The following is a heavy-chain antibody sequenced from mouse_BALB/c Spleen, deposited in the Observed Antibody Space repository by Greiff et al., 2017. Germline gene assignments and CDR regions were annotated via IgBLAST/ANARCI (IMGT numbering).Heavy chain of an antibody. Sequence: EVMLVESGPSLVKPSQTLSLTCSVTGDSITSGYWNWIRKFPGNKLEYMGYISYSGSTYYNPSLKSRISITRDTSKNQYYLQLNSVTTEDTATYYCARLVITTYWYFDVWGAGTTVTVSS. CDR3: ARLVITTYWYFDV. D-gene: IGHD2-4*01. CDR2: ISYSGST. J-gene: IGHJ1*01. V-gene: IGHV3-8*02. CDR1: GDSITSGY.